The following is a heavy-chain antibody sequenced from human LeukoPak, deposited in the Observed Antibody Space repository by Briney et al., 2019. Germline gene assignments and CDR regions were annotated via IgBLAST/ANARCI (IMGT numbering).Heavy chain of an antibody. CDR3: AGRPTVTTMPTLPYYYYYGMDV. CDR2: INHSGST. CDR1: GGSFSGYC. Sequence: PSETLSLTCAVYGGSFSGYCWSWIRQPPGKGLEWIGEINHSGSTNYNPSLKSRVTISVDTSKNQFSLKLSSVTAADTAVYYCAGRPTVTTMPTLPYYYYYGMDVWGQGTTVTVSS. J-gene: IGHJ6*02. V-gene: IGHV4-34*01. D-gene: IGHD4-11*01.